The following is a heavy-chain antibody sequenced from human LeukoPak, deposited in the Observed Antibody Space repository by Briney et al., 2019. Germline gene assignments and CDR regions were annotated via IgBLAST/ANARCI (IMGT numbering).Heavy chain of an antibody. V-gene: IGHV4-39*07. Sequence: SETLSLTCTVSGGSISSSNYYWGWIRQPPGKGLEWIGSIYYSGSTYYNPSLKSRVTISVDTSKNQFSLKLSSVTAADTAVYYCARGRSVVVVTATRTFDYWGQGTLVTVSS. CDR3: ARGRSVVVVTATRTFDY. J-gene: IGHJ4*02. CDR1: GGSISSSNYY. D-gene: IGHD2-21*02. CDR2: IYYSGST.